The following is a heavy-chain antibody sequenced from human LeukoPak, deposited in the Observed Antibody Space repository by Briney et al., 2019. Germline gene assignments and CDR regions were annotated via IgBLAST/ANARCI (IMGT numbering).Heavy chain of an antibody. J-gene: IGHJ6*04. Sequence: PGGSLRLSCAASGFTFSSYWMHWVRQAPGKGLEWVSSITSSGDTTHYADSVRGRFTISRDNSRNTLSLQMTSLRAEDTAVYYCAKGVLSGMRYYYGMDVWGKGTTVTVSS. CDR1: GFTFSSYW. CDR2: ITSSGDTT. D-gene: IGHD3-10*01. V-gene: IGHV3-23*01. CDR3: AKGVLSGMRYYYGMDV.